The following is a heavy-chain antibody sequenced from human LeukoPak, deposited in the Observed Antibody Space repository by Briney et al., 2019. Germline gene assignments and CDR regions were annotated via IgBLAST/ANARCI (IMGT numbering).Heavy chain of an antibody. CDR2: ISYDGSNK. CDR3: VKEKGGLWGFGELAYFDS. CDR1: GFTFSTYA. J-gene: IGHJ4*02. Sequence: GGSLRLSCAASGFTFSTYAMHWVRQAPGKGLEWVAVISYDGSNKYYADSVKGRFTISRDNSKDTLFLQMNGLRAEDTAIYYCVKEKGGLWGFGELAYFDSWGQGTLVTVSS. V-gene: IGHV3-30*04. D-gene: IGHD3-10*01.